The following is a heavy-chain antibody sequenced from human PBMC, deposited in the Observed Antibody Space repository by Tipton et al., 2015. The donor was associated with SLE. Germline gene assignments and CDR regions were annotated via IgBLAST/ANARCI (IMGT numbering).Heavy chain of an antibody. CDR3: ARWNDAYNYYGMDV. V-gene: IGHV4-31*03. J-gene: IGHJ6*02. Sequence: TLSLTCTVSGGSISSGGYFWSWIRQHPGKGLEWIGYIYSSGSSYSNPSLKSRVTISVDTSKNQFSLKLSSVTAADTAVYYCARWNDAYNYYGMDVWGQGTTVTVSS. CDR2: IYSSGSS. CDR1: GGSISSGGYF. D-gene: IGHD1-1*01.